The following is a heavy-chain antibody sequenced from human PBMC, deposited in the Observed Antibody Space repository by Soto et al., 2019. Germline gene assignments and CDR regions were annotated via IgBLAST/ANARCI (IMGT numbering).Heavy chain of an antibody. D-gene: IGHD6-19*01. CDR2: IYYSGST. CDR3: TSMWHSSGWDGNWFDP. Sequence: SETLSLTCTVSGGSISSYYWSWIRQPPGKGLEWIGYIYYSGSTNYNPSLKSRVTISVDTSKNQFSLKLSSVTAADTAVYYCTSMWHSSGWDGNWFDPWGQGTLVTVSS. J-gene: IGHJ5*02. CDR1: GGSISSYY. V-gene: IGHV4-59*12.